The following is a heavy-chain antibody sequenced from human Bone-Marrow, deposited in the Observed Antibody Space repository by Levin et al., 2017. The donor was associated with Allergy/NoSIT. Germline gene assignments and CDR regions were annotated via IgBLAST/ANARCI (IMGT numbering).Heavy chain of an antibody. CDR2: INHSGST. D-gene: IGHD3-22*01. V-gene: IGHV4-34*01. Sequence: AGGSLRLSCAVYGGSFSGYYWSWIRQPPGKGLEWIGEINHSGSTNYNPSLKSRVTISVDTSKNQFSLKLSSVTAADTAVYYCARGSRKADRGSYYYDSSGYRGSLDYWGQGTLVTVSS. J-gene: IGHJ4*02. CDR3: ARGSRKADRGSYYYDSSGYRGSLDY. CDR1: GGSFSGYY.